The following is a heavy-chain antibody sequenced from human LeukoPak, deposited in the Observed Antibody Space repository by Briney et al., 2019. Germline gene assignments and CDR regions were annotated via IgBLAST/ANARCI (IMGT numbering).Heavy chain of an antibody. CDR3: ARGDYPALSY. CDR2: IYYSGST. Sequence: SETLSLTCTVSGGSISSYYWSWIRQPPGKGLEWIGYIYYSGSTNYNPSLKSRVTISVDTSKNQFPLKLSSVTAADTAVYYCARGDYPALSYWGQGTLVTVSS. CDR1: GGSISSYY. V-gene: IGHV4-59*01. J-gene: IGHJ4*02. D-gene: IGHD3-16*01.